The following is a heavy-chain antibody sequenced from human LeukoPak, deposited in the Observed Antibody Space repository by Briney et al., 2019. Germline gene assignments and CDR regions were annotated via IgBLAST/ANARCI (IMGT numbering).Heavy chain of an antibody. J-gene: IGHJ3*02. CDR1: GFTFSNAW. D-gene: IGHD3-3*01. CDR2: ISGSGGST. CDR3: AKMARVDGLEWLLELYPDAFDI. V-gene: IGHV3-23*01. Sequence: PGGSLRLSCAASGFTFSNAWMSWVRQAPGKGLEWVSAISGSGGSTYYADSVKGRFTISRDNSKNTLYLQMNSLRAEDTAVYYCAKMARVDGLEWLLELYPDAFDIWGQGTMVTVSS.